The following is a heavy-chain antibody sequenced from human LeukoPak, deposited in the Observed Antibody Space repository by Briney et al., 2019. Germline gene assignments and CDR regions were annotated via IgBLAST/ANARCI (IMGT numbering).Heavy chain of an antibody. CDR2: ISGSGGST. J-gene: IGHJ4*02. Sequence: QTGGSLRLSCAASGFTFSSYAMGWVRQAPGKGLEWVSAISGSGGSTYYADSVKGRFTISRDNSKNTLYLQMNSLRAEDTAVYYCAKDRRGYSYGYDYWGQGTLVTVSS. D-gene: IGHD5-18*01. CDR1: GFTFSSYA. CDR3: AKDRRGYSYGYDY. V-gene: IGHV3-23*01.